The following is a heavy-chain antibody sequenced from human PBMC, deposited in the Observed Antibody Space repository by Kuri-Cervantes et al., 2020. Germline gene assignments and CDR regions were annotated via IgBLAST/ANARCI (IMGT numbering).Heavy chain of an antibody. CDR3: ARDPIYGGNSGVDY. D-gene: IGHD4-23*01. J-gene: IGHJ4*02. V-gene: IGHV3-33*08. Sequence: GESLKISCAASGFTFSSYGVHWVRQAPGKGLEWVAVIWYDGSNKYYADSVKGRFTISRDNSKNTLYLQMNSLRAEDTAVYYCARDPIYGGNSGVDYWGQGTLVTVSS. CDR2: IWYDGSNK. CDR1: GFTFSSYG.